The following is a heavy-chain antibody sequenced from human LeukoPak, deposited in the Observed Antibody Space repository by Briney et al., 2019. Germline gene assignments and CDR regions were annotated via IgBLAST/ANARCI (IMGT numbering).Heavy chain of an antibody. CDR3: XXXXXXXXXCSGYLGYYYYYMDV. CDR1: GYSISSGYY. D-gene: IGHD3-3*01. Sequence: SETLSLTCTVSGYSISSGYYWGWMRQPPGKGLEWIASVSRSGRTYYKSSRKTRVRTSVDPSTHQFSRRLRSVTAADPSVSYXXXXXXXXXXCSGYLGYYYYYMDVWGKGTTVTVSS. CDR2: VSRSGRT. V-gene: IGHV4-38-2*02. J-gene: IGHJ6*03.